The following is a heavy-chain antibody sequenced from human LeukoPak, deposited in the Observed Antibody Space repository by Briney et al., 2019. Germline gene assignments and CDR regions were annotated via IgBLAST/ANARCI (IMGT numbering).Heavy chain of an antibody. Sequence: GGSLRLSCAASVFSFSSYWMHWVRQAPGKGLVWVSRIKTDGSRTMYADFLQGRFTISRDTAKNTLFLQMNSLRAEDTAVYYCAREAQVGGALQSWGQGTLVTVSS. CDR3: AREAQVGGALQS. V-gene: IGHV3-74*03. D-gene: IGHD1-26*01. CDR1: VFSFSSYW. CDR2: IKTDGSRT. J-gene: IGHJ5*02.